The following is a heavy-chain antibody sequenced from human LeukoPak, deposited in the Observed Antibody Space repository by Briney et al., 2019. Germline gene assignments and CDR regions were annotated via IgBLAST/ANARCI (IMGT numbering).Heavy chain of an antibody. J-gene: IGHJ1*01. CDR3: VQSKIGGSGD. CDR1: GSTFSSYW. V-gene: IGHV3-7*01. CDR2: IKQDGSEK. D-gene: IGHD2-15*01. Sequence: GGSLRLSCAASGSTFSSYWMSWVRQAPGKGLEWVANIKQDGSEKYYVDSVKGRFTISRDNAKNSLYLQMNSLRAEDTAVYYCVQSKIGGSGDWGQGTLVTVSS.